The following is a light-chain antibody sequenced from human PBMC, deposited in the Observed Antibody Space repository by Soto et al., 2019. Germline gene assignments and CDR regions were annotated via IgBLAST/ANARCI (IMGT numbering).Light chain of an antibody. CDR2: GAS. CDR3: QQYGSSPPIT. CDR1: QSVSSN. J-gene: IGKJ5*01. V-gene: IGKV3-20*01. Sequence: VMTQSPATLSVSPGERATLSCRASQSVSSNLAWYQQKPGQAPRLLIYGASSRATGIPDRFSGSGSGTDFTLTISRLEPEDFAVYYCQQYGSSPPITFGQGTRLEIK.